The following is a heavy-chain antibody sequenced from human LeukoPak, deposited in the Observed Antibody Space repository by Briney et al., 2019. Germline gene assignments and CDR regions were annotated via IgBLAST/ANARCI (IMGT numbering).Heavy chain of an antibody. D-gene: IGHD6-13*01. J-gene: IGHJ4*02. CDR1: EFTFNSYA. Sequence: PGGSLRLSCAASEFTFNSYAMSWVRQAPGKGLEWVSAISGSGGSTYYADSVKGRFTISRDNSKNTLYLQMNSLRAEDTAVYYCAKGFKSLAAAGTGFDYWGQGTLVTVSS. V-gene: IGHV3-23*01. CDR3: AKGFKSLAAAGTGFDY. CDR2: ISGSGGST.